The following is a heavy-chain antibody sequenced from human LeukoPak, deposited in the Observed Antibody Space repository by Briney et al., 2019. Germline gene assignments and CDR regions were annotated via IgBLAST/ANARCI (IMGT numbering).Heavy chain of an antibody. CDR2: INWNGGST. D-gene: IGHD1-26*01. V-gene: IGHV3-20*04. Sequence: GGSLRLSCAASGFTFDDYGMSWVRQAPGKGLEWVSGINWNGGSTGYADSVKGRFTISRDNAKNSLYLQMNSLRAEGTALYYCPRTQGWELEGDYGDYWGQGTLVSVSS. CDR3: PRTQGWELEGDYGDY. CDR1: GFTFDDYG. J-gene: IGHJ4*02.